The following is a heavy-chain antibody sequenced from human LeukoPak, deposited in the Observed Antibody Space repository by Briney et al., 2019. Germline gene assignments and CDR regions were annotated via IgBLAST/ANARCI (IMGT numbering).Heavy chain of an antibody. J-gene: IGHJ3*02. CDR3: ARETHQYYYDSSGYPHDAFDI. CDR1: GDSLNSSTYY. V-gene: IGHV4-39*02. D-gene: IGHD3-22*01. Sequence: SSETLSLTCTVSGDSLNSSTYYWGWVRQPPGKGLEYIGSVFYSGNSYYNPTLKGRVTLSIDTSKNHFSLRLSSVTAADTAVYYCARETHQYYYDSSGYPHDAFDIWGQGTMVTVSS. CDR2: VFYSGNS.